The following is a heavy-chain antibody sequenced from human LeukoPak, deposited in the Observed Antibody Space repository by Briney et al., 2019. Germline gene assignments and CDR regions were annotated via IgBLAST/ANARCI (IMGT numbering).Heavy chain of an antibody. V-gene: IGHV3-53*01. CDR2: IYSGGTT. CDR1: GFTVSNNY. J-gene: IGHJ4*02. CDR3: AKGDYYGSSGYDY. D-gene: IGHD3-22*01. Sequence: GGSLRLSCKASGFTVSNNYMNWVRQAPGKGLEWVALIYSGGTTYYADSVKGRFTISRDNSKNTLYLQMNSLRAEDTAVYYCAKGDYYGSSGYDYWGQGTLVTVSS.